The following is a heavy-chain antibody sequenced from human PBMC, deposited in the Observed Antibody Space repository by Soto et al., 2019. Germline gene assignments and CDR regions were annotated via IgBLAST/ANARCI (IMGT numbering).Heavy chain of an antibody. Sequence: EVQLVESGGGLVQPGGSLRLSCAASGFTFSDHYMDWVRQAPGKGLEWVGRSKNKADSYTTEYAASVKGRFTISRDGSKNSLFLQMNSLKTAETAVYYCSVWGSGNDFGAAWGQGILVTVSS. CDR3: SVWGSGNDFGAA. J-gene: IGHJ4*02. CDR2: SKNKADSYTT. V-gene: IGHV3-72*01. CDR1: GFTFSDHY. D-gene: IGHD3-10*01.